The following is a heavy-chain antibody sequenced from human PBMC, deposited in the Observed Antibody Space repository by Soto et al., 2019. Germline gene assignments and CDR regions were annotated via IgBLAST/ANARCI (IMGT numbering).Heavy chain of an antibody. D-gene: IGHD1-7*01. J-gene: IGHJ4*02. CDR2: ISSSSSYI. CDR1: GFTFSSYS. CDR3: ARFGSTGTTGSFDY. Sequence: GGSLRLSCAASGFTFSSYSMNWVRQAPGKGLEWVSSISSSSSYIYYADSVKGRFTISRDNAKNSLYLQMNSLRAEDTAVYYCARFGSTGTTGSFDYWGQGTLVTVSS. V-gene: IGHV3-21*01.